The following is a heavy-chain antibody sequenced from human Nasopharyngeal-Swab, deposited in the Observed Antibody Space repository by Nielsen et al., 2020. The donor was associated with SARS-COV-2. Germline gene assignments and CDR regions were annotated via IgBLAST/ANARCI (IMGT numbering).Heavy chain of an antibody. CDR1: GFTFSSYS. CDR3: ARSQGERRAGAFYI. Sequence: GESLKISCAASGFTFSSYSMNWVRQAPGKGLEWVSSISSSSSYIYYADSVKGRFTISRDNAKNSLYLQMNSLRAEDTAVYYCARSQGERRAGAFYIWGQGTMVTVSS. CDR2: ISSSSSYI. V-gene: IGHV3-21*01. D-gene: IGHD1-1*01. J-gene: IGHJ3*02.